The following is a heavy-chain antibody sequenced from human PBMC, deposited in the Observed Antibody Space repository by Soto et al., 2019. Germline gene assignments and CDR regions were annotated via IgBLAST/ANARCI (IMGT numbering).Heavy chain of an antibody. Sequence: LRLTCAASGFTLRTYTMNWVRQAPGKGLEWVSSISISSSDRYYADSVRGRFTISRDNAKNALYLQMNSLRADDTAIYYCTTHEEGAPWAGGFDSWGQGTLVTVSS. D-gene: IGHD1-26*01. CDR2: ISISSSDR. V-gene: IGHV3-21*04. J-gene: IGHJ5*01. CDR1: GFTLRTYT. CDR3: TTHEEGAPWAGGFDS.